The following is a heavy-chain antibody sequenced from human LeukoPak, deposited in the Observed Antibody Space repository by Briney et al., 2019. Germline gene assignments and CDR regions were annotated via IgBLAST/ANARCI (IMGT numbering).Heavy chain of an antibody. V-gene: IGHV3-9*03. CDR2: ISWNSGSI. CDR1: GFTFDDYA. Sequence: GGSLRLSCAASGFTFDDYAMHWVRQAPGKGLEWVSGISWNSGSIGYADSVKGRFTISGDNAKNSLYLQMNSLRAEDMALYYCAKDIDSGFSGTPCYFDYWGQGTLVTVSS. D-gene: IGHD2/OR15-2a*01. CDR3: AKDIDSGFSGTPCYFDY. J-gene: IGHJ4*02.